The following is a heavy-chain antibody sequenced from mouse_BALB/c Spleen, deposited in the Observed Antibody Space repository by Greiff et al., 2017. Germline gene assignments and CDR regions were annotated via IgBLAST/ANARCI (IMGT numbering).Heavy chain of an antibody. J-gene: IGHJ4*01. CDR1: GYTFSSYW. Sequence: VQLQQSGAELMKPGASVKISCKATGYTFSSYWIEWVKQRPGHGLEWIGEILPGSGSTNYNEKFKGKATFTADTSSNTAYMQLSSLTSEDSAVYYCARAYDGYYVRYAMDYWGQGTSVTVSS. CDR2: ILPGSGST. D-gene: IGHD2-3*01. V-gene: IGHV1-9*01. CDR3: ARAYDGYYVRYAMDY.